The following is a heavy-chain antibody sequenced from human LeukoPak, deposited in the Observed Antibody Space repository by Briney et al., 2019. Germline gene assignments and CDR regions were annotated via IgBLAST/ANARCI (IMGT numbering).Heavy chain of an antibody. Sequence: SETLSLTCTVSGGSISSGDYYWSWIRQPPGKGLEWIGYIYYSGSTYYNPSLKSRVTISVDTSKNQFSPKLSSVTAADTAVYYCARDYYGSGSIGYWGQGTLVTVSS. V-gene: IGHV4-30-4*01. J-gene: IGHJ4*02. D-gene: IGHD3-10*01. CDR2: IYYSGST. CDR3: ARDYYGSGSIGY. CDR1: GGSISSGDYY.